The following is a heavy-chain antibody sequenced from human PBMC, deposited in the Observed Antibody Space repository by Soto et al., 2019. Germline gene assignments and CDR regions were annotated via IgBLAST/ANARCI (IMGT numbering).Heavy chain of an antibody. CDR3: ARGRYGDY. V-gene: IGHV1-18*01. D-gene: IGHD1-1*01. J-gene: IGHJ4*02. CDR1: GYAFTTYG. CDR2: ISAHNGNT. Sequence: QVHLVQSGAEVKKPGASVKVSCKGSGYAFTTYGITWVRQAPGQGLEWMGWISAHNGNTNYAQKLQGRVTVTRDTSTSTAYMALRSLTSDDTAVYDCARGRYGDYWGQGARVTVSS.